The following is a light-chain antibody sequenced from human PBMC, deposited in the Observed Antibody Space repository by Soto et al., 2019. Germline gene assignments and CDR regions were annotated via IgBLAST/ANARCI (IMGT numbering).Light chain of an antibody. J-gene: IGKJ1*01. CDR1: QSVSSN. V-gene: IGKV3-15*01. CDR2: GAS. CDR3: QQRSNWT. Sequence: EIVMTQSPATLSVSPGERATLFCRASQSVSSNLAWYQQKPGQAPRLLIYGASTRVTGIPARFSGSGSGTEFTLTISSLQSEDFAVYYCQQRSNWTFGQGTKVDIK.